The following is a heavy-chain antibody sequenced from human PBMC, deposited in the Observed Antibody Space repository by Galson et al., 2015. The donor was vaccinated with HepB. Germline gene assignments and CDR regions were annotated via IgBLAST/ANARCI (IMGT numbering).Heavy chain of an antibody. D-gene: IGHD1-1*01. J-gene: IGHJ2*01. CDR1: GFSLTTNGIC. V-gene: IGHV2-70*17. CDR3: ARSLSTTGTTASYGMDV. Sequence: PALVKPTQTLTLTCTFSGFSLTTNGICVNWIRQPPGKALEWLARIDWDDDKFYTTSLKTRLTVSKDTSKNQVVLTMTNMDPVDTATYYCARSLSTTGTTASYGMDVWGRGTLVTVSS. CDR2: IDWDDDK.